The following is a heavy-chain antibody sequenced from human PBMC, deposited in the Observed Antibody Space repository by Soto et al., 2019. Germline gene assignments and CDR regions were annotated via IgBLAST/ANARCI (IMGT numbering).Heavy chain of an antibody. Sequence: GGSLRLSCVASGFTLSTYAMSWVRQAPGKGLEWVSGITGSGGSTYYADSVKGRFTISRDNSKSTVSLHMNSLRAEDTAVYYCASRTSGWYFDYWGQGTLVTVSS. D-gene: IGHD6-19*01. CDR2: ITGSGGST. J-gene: IGHJ4*02. CDR3: ASRTSGWYFDY. CDR1: GFTLSTYA. V-gene: IGHV3-23*01.